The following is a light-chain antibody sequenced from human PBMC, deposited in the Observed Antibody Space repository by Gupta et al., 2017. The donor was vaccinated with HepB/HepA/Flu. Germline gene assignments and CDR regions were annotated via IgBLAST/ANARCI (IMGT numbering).Light chain of an antibody. CDR2: ETS. V-gene: IGKV1D-12*01. Sequence: DIQMTQSPSSVSASVGDRVTITCRASQDISRWLAWYQQKPGKAPKLLIYETSSLQSGVPSRFSGSGSGTDFILTINSLQPEDFATYYCQQADRLPITFGQGTLLE. J-gene: IGKJ5*01. CDR3: QQADRLPIT. CDR1: QDISRW.